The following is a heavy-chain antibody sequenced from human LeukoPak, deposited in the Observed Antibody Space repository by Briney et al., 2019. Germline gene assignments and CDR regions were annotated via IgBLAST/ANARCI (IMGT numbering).Heavy chain of an antibody. V-gene: IGHV1-2*06. J-gene: IGHJ4*02. CDR3: ARQMPKKTTVPIQVPEFDY. CDR1: GYTFTGYY. D-gene: IGHD4-17*01. Sequence: ASVKVSCKASGYTFTGYYMHWVRQAPGQGLEWMGRINPTSGGTNYAQKFQGRVTMTRDTSISTAYMELSRLRSDDTAVCYCARQMPKKTTVPIQVPEFDYWGQGTLVTVSS. CDR2: INPTSGGT.